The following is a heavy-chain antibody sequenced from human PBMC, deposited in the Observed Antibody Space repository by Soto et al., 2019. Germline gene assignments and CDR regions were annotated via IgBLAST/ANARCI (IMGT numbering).Heavy chain of an antibody. Sequence: QVQLQESGPGLVKPSETLSLTCTVSGGSISSYFWSWIRQPPGKGLEWIGYIYYTGSTNYNPSLKSRVTISVDTSKNQFSLQLSAVTAADTAVYYCANFNWYFDPWGRGTLVTVSS. CDR3: ANFNWYFDP. J-gene: IGHJ2*01. V-gene: IGHV4-59*01. CDR2: IYYTGST. CDR1: GGSISSYF.